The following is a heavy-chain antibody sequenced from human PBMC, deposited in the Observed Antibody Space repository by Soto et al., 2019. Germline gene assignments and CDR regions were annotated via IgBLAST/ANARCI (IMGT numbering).Heavy chain of an antibody. J-gene: IGHJ4*02. Sequence: EVQLVESGGGLVKPGGSLRLSCAATGFTFSNVWMSWVRQAPGKGLEWVGRSVSKTDGGTTDYSAPVRGRFAISRDDSKNTLYLQMNSLKTEDTAVYYCIIHGPLGYWGQGTLVTVSS. CDR3: IIHGPLGY. CDR1: GFTFSNVW. D-gene: IGHD7-27*01. V-gene: IGHV3-15*04. CDR2: SVSKTDGGTT.